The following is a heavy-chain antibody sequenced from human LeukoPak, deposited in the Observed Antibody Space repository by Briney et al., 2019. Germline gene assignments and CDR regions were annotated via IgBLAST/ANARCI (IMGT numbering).Heavy chain of an antibody. CDR1: GGSFRGYY. Sequence: SETLSLTCAVYGGSFRGYYWSWIRQPPGKGLEWIGEINHSGSTNYNPSLKSRVTISVDTSKKQFSLKLNSVTAADTAVYYCARHVSYGDANGFDSWGQGTLVTVSS. CDR2: INHSGST. CDR3: ARHVSYGDANGFDS. D-gene: IGHD4-17*01. J-gene: IGHJ5*01. V-gene: IGHV4-34*01.